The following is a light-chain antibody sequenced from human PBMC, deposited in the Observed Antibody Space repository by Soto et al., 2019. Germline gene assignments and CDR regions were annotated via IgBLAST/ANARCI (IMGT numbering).Light chain of an antibody. CDR2: DNN. CDR3: QSYDSSLKGHVV. J-gene: IGLJ2*01. CDR1: YSNIGAGYD. V-gene: IGLV1-40*01. Sequence: QSVLTQPPSVSGAPGQRVTISCTGSYSNIGAGYDVHWYQQLPGSAPKLLIYDNNNRPSGVPDRFSGSKSVTSASLVITGLQAEDEADYYCQSYDSSLKGHVVFGGGTQLTVL.